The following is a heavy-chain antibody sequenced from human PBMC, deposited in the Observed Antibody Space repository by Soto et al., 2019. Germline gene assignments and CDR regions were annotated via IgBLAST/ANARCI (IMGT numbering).Heavy chain of an antibody. Sequence: SETLSLTCTVSGGSISSYYWSWIRQPPGKGLEWIGYIYYSGSTNYNPSLKSRVTISVDTSKNQFSLKLSSVTAADTAVYYCASNGRFGESIDYWGQGTLVTVSS. V-gene: IGHV4-59*01. CDR1: GGSISSYY. D-gene: IGHD3-10*01. J-gene: IGHJ4*02. CDR2: IYYSGST. CDR3: ASNGRFGESIDY.